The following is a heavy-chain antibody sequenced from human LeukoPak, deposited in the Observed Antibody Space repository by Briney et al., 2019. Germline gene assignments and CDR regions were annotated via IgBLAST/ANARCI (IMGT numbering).Heavy chain of an antibody. Sequence: SETLSLTCTVSGGPISSGGYYWSWIRQHPGRGLERIGYIYYSGSTYYNPSLKSRVTISVDTSKNQFSLKLSSVTAADTAVYYCAGLGYSYGSTKTPFDYWGQGTLVTVSS. CDR1: GGPISSGGYY. CDR3: AGLGYSYGSTKTPFDY. CDR2: IYYSGST. D-gene: IGHD5-18*01. J-gene: IGHJ4*02. V-gene: IGHV4-31*03.